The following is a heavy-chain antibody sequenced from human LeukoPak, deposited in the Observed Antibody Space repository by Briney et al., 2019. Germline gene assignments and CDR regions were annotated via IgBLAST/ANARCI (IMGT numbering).Heavy chain of an antibody. Sequence: MPSQTLSLTCTVSGGSITSYYWSWIRQPAGKGLEWIGRIYSSGSTDCNPSLKSRVTMSVDSSKTQFSLKLSSVTAADTAIYYCARDSGTTGEVKFDPWGQGTLVTVSS. CDR3: ARDSGTTGEVKFDP. J-gene: IGHJ5*02. CDR1: GGSITSYY. D-gene: IGHD3-10*01. V-gene: IGHV4-4*07. CDR2: IYSSGST.